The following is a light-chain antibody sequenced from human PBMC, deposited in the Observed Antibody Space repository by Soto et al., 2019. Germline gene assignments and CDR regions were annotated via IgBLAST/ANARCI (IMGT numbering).Light chain of an antibody. CDR2: GAS. CDR3: QQRTNWPIT. V-gene: IGKV3D-20*02. Sequence: ENVLTQSPGTLSLSPGERATLSCRASQSISSSYLAWYQQKPGQAPRLLIYGASSRATGIPDRFSGSGSGTDFTLTISSLEPEDFGVYYCQQRTNWPITFGQGTRLEIK. J-gene: IGKJ5*01. CDR1: QSISSSY.